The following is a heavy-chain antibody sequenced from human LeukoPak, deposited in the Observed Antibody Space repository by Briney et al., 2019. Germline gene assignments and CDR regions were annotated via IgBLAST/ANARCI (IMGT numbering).Heavy chain of an antibody. CDR2: INHSGST. Sequence: KPPETLSLTCAVYGGSFSGYYWSWIRQPPGKGLEWIGEINHSGSTNYNPSLKSRVTISVDTSKNQFSLKLSSVTAADTAVYYCARGPGDSSSWYFDYWGQGTLATVSS. V-gene: IGHV4-34*01. J-gene: IGHJ4*02. CDR3: ARGPGDSSSWYFDY. CDR1: GGSFSGYY. D-gene: IGHD6-13*01.